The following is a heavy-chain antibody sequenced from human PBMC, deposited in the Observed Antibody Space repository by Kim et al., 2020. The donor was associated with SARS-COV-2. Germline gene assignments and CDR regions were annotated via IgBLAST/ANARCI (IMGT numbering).Heavy chain of an antibody. CDR1: GFTFSSYD. D-gene: IGHD2-15*01. V-gene: IGHV3-13*04. J-gene: IGHJ6*02. Sequence: GGSLRLSCAASGFTFSSYDMHWVRQATGKGLEWVSAIGTAGDTYYPGSVKGRFTISRENAKNSLYLQMNSLRAGDTAVYYCARDRVVVAASRDYYYYGMDVWGQGTTVTVSS. CDR3: ARDRVVVAASRDYYYYGMDV. CDR2: IGTAGDT.